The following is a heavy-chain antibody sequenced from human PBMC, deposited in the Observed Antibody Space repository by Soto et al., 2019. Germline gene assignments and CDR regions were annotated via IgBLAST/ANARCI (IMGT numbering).Heavy chain of an antibody. J-gene: IGHJ4*02. CDR3: ARDGRYCSSTSCYTGGYFDY. CDR1: GFTFSSYA. D-gene: IGHD2-2*02. Sequence: QVQLVASVGGVVQPGRSLRLSCAASGFTFSSYAMHWVRQAPGKGLEWVAVISYDGSNKYYADSVKGRFTISRDNSKNTLYLQMNSLRAEDTAVYYWARDGRYCSSTSCYTGGYFDYWGQGTLVTVSS. V-gene: IGHV3-30-3*01. CDR2: ISYDGSNK.